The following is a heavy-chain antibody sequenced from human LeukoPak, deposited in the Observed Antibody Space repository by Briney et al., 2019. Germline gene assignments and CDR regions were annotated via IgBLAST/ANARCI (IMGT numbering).Heavy chain of an antibody. Sequence: PGGSLRLSCAASGFTFSSYWMHWVRLGPGNGPVWVSRINGDGSYTNYADSVKGRFTTSRDNAKNTLYLQMNSLRAEDTAVYYCARDGDWVGGTIDYWGQGTLVTVSS. J-gene: IGHJ4*02. CDR1: GFTFSSYW. D-gene: IGHD1-26*01. CDR3: ARDGDWVGGTIDY. V-gene: IGHV3-74*01. CDR2: INGDGSYT.